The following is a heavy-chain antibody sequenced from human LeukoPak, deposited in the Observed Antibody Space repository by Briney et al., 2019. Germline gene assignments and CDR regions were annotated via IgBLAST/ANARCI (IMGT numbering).Heavy chain of an antibody. CDR1: GFTFSSYG. J-gene: IGHJ4*02. V-gene: IGHV3-30*02. CDR2: IRYDGNNK. CDR3: AKGREKYCTSTSCYHDY. Sequence: GGSRRLSCAASGFTFSSYGMHWVRQAQGKGVEWVAFIRYDGNNKYYAYSVKGRFTISRDNSENTLYLQMNSLRVEDTAVYFCAKGREKYCTSTSCYHDYWGQGTLVTVSS. D-gene: IGHD2-2*01.